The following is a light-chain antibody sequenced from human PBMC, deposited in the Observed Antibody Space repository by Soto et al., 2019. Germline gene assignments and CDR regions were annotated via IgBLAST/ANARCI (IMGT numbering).Light chain of an antibody. CDR2: DNY. CDR1: SSNIGAGYD. Sequence: QAVVTQPPSVSGAPGQRITISCTGSSSNIGAGYDVHWYQQVPGRGHKLLIYDNYKRPSGIPDRFSGSKSGTSATLGITGLQTGDEADYYCGAWDSSLNSGVFGGGTKVTVL. V-gene: IGLV1-51*01. CDR3: GAWDSSLNSGV. J-gene: IGLJ3*02.